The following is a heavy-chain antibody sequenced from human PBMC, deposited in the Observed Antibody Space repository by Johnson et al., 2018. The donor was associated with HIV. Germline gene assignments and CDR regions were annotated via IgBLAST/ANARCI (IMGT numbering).Heavy chain of an antibody. Sequence: VQLVESGGGLVKPGGSLRLSCAASGFSFSSYWMTWVRQAPGKGLEWVANINQDGRDRYYVASVQGRFTISRDNAKNSLYLQMNSLRGEDTAVYYCARYPIRDDAFDIWGQGTRVTVSS. V-gene: IGHV3-7*05. CDR1: GFSFSSYW. CDR2: INQDGRDR. CDR3: ARYPIRDDAFDI. J-gene: IGHJ3*02.